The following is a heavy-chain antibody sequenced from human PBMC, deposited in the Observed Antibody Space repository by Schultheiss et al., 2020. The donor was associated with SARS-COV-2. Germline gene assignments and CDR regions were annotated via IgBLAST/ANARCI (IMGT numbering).Heavy chain of an antibody. J-gene: IGHJ6*02. D-gene: IGHD3-16*01. CDR3: ARVGGGGYYYYYGMDV. CDR1: GYTFTSYD. Sequence: ASVKISCKASGYTFTSYDINWVRQATGQGLEWMGWMNPNSGNTGYAQKFQGRVTMTRNTSISTAYMELSSLRSEDTAVYYCARVGGGGYYYYYGMDVWGQGTTVTVS. V-gene: IGHV1-8*01. CDR2: MNPNSGNT.